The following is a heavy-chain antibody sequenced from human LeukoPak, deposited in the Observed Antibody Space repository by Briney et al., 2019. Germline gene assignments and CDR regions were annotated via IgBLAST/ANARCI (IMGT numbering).Heavy chain of an antibody. CDR1: GYTFTGYF. J-gene: IGHJ4*02. D-gene: IGHD3-22*01. CDR2: INPNSGGT. V-gene: IGHV1-2*02. Sequence: ASVKVSCKASGYTFTGYFMHWVRQAPGQGLEWMGWINPNSGGTNYAQKFQGGVIMTRDTSFSTAYMELSRLRSDDTAVYYCARVPYYDSSGYCFDYWGQGTLVTVSS. CDR3: ARVPYYDSSGYCFDY.